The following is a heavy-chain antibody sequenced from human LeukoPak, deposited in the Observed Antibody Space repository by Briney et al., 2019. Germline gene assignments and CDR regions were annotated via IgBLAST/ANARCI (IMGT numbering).Heavy chain of an antibody. CDR1: GFTFSSYS. D-gene: IGHD2-2*01. J-gene: IGHJ4*02. CDR3: ARDGYCSSTSCLDY. V-gene: IGHV3-48*01. Sequence: GGSLRLSCAASGFTFSSYSMNWVRQAPGKGLEWVSYISSSSSTIYYADSVKGRFTISRDNAKNSLYLQMNSLRAEDTAVYYCARDGYCSSTSCLDYWGQGTLVTVSS. CDR2: ISSSSSTI.